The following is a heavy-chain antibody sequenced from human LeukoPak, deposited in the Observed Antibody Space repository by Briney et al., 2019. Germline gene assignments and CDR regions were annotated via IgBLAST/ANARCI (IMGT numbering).Heavy chain of an antibody. J-gene: IGHJ1*01. V-gene: IGHV3-30*18. D-gene: IGHD3-10*01. CDR1: GFTFSTYW. CDR2: ISYDGSNK. CDR3: AKESRGDLSEYFQH. Sequence: GGYLRLSCAASGFTFSTYWMSWVRQAPGKGLEWVAVISYDGSNKYYADSVKGRFTISRDNSKNTLYLQMNSLRAEDTAVYYCAKESRGDLSEYFQHWGQGTLVTVSS.